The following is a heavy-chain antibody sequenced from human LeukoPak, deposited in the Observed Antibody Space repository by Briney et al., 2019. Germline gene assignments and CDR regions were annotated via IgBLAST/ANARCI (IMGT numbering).Heavy chain of an antibody. CDR3: AKEIAAAGWIDY. Sequence: ETLSLTCTVSGGSISRDYWSWIRQPPGKGLEWVSAISGSGGSTYYADSVKGRFTISRDSSKNTLYLQMNSLRAEDTAVYYCAKEIAAAGWIDYWGQGTLVTVSS. J-gene: IGHJ4*02. D-gene: IGHD6-13*01. CDR1: GGSISRDY. CDR2: ISGSGGST. V-gene: IGHV3-23*01.